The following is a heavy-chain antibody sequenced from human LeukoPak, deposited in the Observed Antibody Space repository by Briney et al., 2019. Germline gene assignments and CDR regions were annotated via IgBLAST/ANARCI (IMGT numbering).Heavy chain of an antibody. V-gene: IGHV3-23*01. CDR1: GFTFSNYA. CDR3: AASLPNIVVVPAAKGPFGS. J-gene: IGHJ5*02. Sequence: GGSLRLSCAASGFTFSNYAMSWVRQAPGKGLEWVSGINGGGGGGTFHADSVRGRFTISRDNSKNTLYLQMSGLRAEDTAVYYCAASLPNIVVVPAAKGPFGSWGQGTLVTVSS. D-gene: IGHD2-2*01. CDR2: INGGGGGGT.